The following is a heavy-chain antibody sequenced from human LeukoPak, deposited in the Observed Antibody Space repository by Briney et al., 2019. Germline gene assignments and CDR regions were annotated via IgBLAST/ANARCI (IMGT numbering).Heavy chain of an antibody. CDR1: GFTFTYSA. CDR3: AKSLAVPGSPDQ. CDR2: VSGSGGNT. D-gene: IGHD6-19*01. Sequence: GGSLRLSCAASGFTFTYSAMTWVRQAPGKGLEWVSTVSGSGGNTYYADSVKGRITISRDNSENTVSLQMNSLRAQDTAVYYCAKSLAVPGSPDQWGQGTLVTVSS. J-gene: IGHJ4*02. V-gene: IGHV3-23*01.